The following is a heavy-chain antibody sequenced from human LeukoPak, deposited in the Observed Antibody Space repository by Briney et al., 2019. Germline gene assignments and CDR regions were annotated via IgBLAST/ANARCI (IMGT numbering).Heavy chain of an antibody. J-gene: IGHJ4*02. CDR1: GGSVRSTDYY. D-gene: IGHD2-8*01. V-gene: IGHV4-39*07. CDR2: IYYSGST. CDR3: ARDVYACSNGVCYRDRFDY. Sequence: SETLSLTCTVSGGSVRSTDYYWGWIRQPPGKGLEWIGSIYYSGSTYYNPSLKSRVTISVDTSKNQFSLKLSSVTAADTAVYYYARDVYACSNGVCYRDRFDYWGQGTLVTVSS.